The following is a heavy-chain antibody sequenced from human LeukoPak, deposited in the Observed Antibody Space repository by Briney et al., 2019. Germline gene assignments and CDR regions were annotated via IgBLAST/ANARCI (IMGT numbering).Heavy chain of an antibody. D-gene: IGHD6-19*01. CDR2: MNPNSGNT. CDR1: GYTFTSYD. CDR3: ARARSGWAYNWFDP. V-gene: IGHV1-8*01. Sequence: VASVKVSCTASGYTFTSYDINWVRQATGQGLEWMGWMNPNSGNTGYAQKFQGRVTMTRNTSISTAYMELSSLRSEDTAVYYCARARSGWAYNWFDPWGQGTLVTVSS. J-gene: IGHJ5*02.